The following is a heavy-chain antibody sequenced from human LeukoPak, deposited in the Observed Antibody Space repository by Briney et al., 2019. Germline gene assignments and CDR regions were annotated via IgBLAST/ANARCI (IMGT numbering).Heavy chain of an antibody. Sequence: SETLSLTCTVSGGSISSYYWSWIRQPPGGGLEWIGYIYYSGSTNYNPSLNRRVTISLDTSKSQFSLKLRSVTAADTAVYYCARSGLDSRYYFGMDVWGQGTTVTVSS. V-gene: IGHV4-59*01. CDR1: GGSISSYY. CDR3: ARSGLDSRYYFGMDV. D-gene: IGHD5-12*01. CDR2: IYYSGST. J-gene: IGHJ6*02.